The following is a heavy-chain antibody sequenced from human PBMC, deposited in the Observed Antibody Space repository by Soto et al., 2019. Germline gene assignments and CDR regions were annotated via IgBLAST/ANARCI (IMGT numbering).Heavy chain of an antibody. CDR1: GGSISSGDYY. J-gene: IGHJ3*02. Sequence: PSETLSLTCTVSGGSISSGDYYWSWIRQPPGKGLEWIGYIHYSGTTNYNPSLKSRVTTSVNISKKQFSLKLSSVTVADTAMYYCARGTRLRAVDIWGQGTMVTVSS. V-gene: IGHV4-30-4*01. CDR3: ARGTRLRAVDI. CDR2: IHYSGTT. D-gene: IGHD2-15*01.